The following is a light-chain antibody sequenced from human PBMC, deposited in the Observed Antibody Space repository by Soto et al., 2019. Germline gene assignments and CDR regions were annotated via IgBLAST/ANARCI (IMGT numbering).Light chain of an antibody. V-gene: IGKV1-39*01. CDR1: QSISSY. J-gene: IGKJ1*01. Sequence: DIQMTQSPSSLSASVGDRVTITCRASQSISSYLNWYQHKPGKVPKLLIYAASSLQTGVPSRFSGSRSGTDFALTISSLQRDDFATYYCQQTDSFPRTFGQGTKVEMK. CDR3: QQTDSFPRT. CDR2: AAS.